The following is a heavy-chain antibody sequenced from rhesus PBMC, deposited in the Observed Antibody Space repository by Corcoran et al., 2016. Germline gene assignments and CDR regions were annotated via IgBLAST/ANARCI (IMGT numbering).Heavy chain of an antibody. CDR1: GASISSYW. Sequence: QVQLQESGPGLVKPSETLSLTCAVSGASISSYWWSWIRQPPGKGLEWIGEINGHSGSTYCNPSRKSRVTISKDASKNQFSLKLSSVTAAGTAVYYCARDLASSGSDYWGQGVLVTVSS. D-gene: IGHD6-31*01. J-gene: IGHJ4*01. CDR2: INGHSGST. V-gene: IGHV4-80*01. CDR3: ARDLASSGSDY.